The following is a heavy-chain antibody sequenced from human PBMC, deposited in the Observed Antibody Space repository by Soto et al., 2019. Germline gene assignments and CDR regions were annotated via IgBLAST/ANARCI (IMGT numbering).Heavy chain of an antibody. CDR2: ISYDGSNK. V-gene: IGHV3-30-3*01. CDR1: GFTFSSYA. J-gene: IGHJ3*02. CDR3: ARETDAADI. Sequence: GGSLRLSCAASGFTFSSYAMHWVRQAPGKGLEWVAVISYDGSNKYYADSVKGRFTISRDNSKNTLYLQMNSLRAEDTAVYYCARETDAADIWGQGTMVTVSS.